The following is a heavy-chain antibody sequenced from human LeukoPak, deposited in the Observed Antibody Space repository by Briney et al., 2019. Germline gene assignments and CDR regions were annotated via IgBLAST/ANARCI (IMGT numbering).Heavy chain of an antibody. CDR1: GGTFSSYA. J-gene: IGHJ4*02. D-gene: IGHD5-12*01. CDR3: ARVVGYNSYYFDY. V-gene: IGHV1-69*13. CDR2: IIPIFGTA. Sequence: ASVKVSCKASGGTFSSYAISWVRQAPGQGLEWMGGIIPIFGTANYAQKFQGRVTTTADESTSTAYMELSSLRSEDTAVYYCARVVGYNSYYFDYWGQGTLVTVSS.